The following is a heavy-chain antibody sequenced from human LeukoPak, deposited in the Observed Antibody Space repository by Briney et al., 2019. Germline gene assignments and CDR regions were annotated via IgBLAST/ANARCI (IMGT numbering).Heavy chain of an antibody. Sequence: GGSLRLSCAASGFTFSSYSMNWVRQAPGKGLEWVSSISSSSSYIYYADSVKGRFTISRDNAKNSLYLQMNSLRAEDTAVYYCARKPFIAAAGTFDYWGQGTLVTVSS. D-gene: IGHD6-13*01. V-gene: IGHV3-21*01. CDR3: ARKPFIAAAGTFDY. CDR1: GFTFSSYS. J-gene: IGHJ4*02. CDR2: ISSSSSYI.